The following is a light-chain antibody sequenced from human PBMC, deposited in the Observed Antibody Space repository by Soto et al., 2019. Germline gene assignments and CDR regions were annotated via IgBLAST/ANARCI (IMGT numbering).Light chain of an antibody. CDR3: PHVNYHPLP. V-gene: IGKV1-9*01. CDR1: QGISSY. Sequence: PSHYVEDRVTITCRASQGISSYLAWYQQKPGKAPKLLIYAASTLQSGVPSRFSGSESGTDFTLTISILQPEDFGTYCCPHVNYHPLPSGGG. CDR2: AAS. J-gene: IGKJ4*01.